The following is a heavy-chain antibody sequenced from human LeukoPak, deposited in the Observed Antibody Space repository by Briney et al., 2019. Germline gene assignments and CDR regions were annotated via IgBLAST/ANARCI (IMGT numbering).Heavy chain of an antibody. CDR2: ISYYGSNK. D-gene: IGHD2-2*01. CDR3: ARDLVVPAALDTYYYGMDV. J-gene: IGHJ6*02. Sequence: QPGRSLRLSCAASGFTFSSHAMHWVREAPGKGLEGVAVISYYGSNKYYADSVKGRFTISRDNSKNTLYLQMNSLRAEDTAVYYCARDLVVPAALDTYYYGMDVWGQGTTVTVSS. V-gene: IGHV3-30-3*01. CDR1: GFTFSSHA.